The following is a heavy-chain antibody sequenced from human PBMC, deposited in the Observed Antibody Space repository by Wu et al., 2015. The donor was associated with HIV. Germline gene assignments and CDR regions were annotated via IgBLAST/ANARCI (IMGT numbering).Heavy chain of an antibody. CDR1: GYTFINSG. Sequence: QIQLVQSGGEVKKPGASLKVSCKASGYTFINSGFTWVRKVPGQGLEWMGWISVYNGHTKYARKFQGRLSMTTDTSTSTGYMELRSLRFDDTAVYYCVRDQQWPSTYYYYYGMDVWGQGTTVTVSS. CDR2: ISVYNGHT. CDR3: VRDQQWPSTYYYYYGMDV. D-gene: IGHD6-19*01. V-gene: IGHV1-18*01. J-gene: IGHJ6*02.